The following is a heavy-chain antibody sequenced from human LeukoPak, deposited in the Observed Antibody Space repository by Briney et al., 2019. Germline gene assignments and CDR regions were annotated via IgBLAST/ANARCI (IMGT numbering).Heavy chain of an antibody. CDR3: AKDRYTGASWGLLDY. CDR1: GFNFHDCA. J-gene: IGHJ4*02. V-gene: IGHV3-43D*03. Sequence: PGESLRLSCAASGFNFHDCAMHWVRHVPGQGLEWISLTTWDGGSTYYGDSVKGRFTISGDNSKNSLFLQMNSLRIEDTALYYCAKDRYTGASWGLLDYWGQGTLVTVSS. D-gene: IGHD2-2*02. CDR2: TTWDGGST.